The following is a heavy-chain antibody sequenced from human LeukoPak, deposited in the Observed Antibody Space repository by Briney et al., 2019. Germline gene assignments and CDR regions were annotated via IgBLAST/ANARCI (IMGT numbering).Heavy chain of an antibody. CDR1: GYIFTDYY. Sequence: ASVKVSCKASGYIFTDYYMHWVRQAPGQGLEWMGRINPNSGGTNYAQKFQGRVTMTRDTSISTAYMDLTRLTYDDTAVYYCARVNGVVVTARKELGWFDPWGQGTLVTVSS. D-gene: IGHD2-21*02. CDR2: INPNSGGT. J-gene: IGHJ5*02. CDR3: ARVNGVVVTARKELGWFDP. V-gene: IGHV1-2*02.